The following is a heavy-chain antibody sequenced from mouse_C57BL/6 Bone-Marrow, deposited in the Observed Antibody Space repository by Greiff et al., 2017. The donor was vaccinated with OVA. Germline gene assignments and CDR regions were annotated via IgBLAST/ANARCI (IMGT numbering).Heavy chain of an antibody. D-gene: IGHD3-2*02. CDR3: ARKLRLHYAMDY. CDR2: IYPGSGNT. V-gene: IGHV1-76*01. J-gene: IGHJ4*01. Sequence: QVQLKQSGAELVRPGASVKLSCKASGYTFTDYYINWVKQRPGQGLEWIARIYPGSGNTYYNEKFKGKATLTAEKSSSTAYMQLSSLTSEDSAVYFCARKLRLHYAMDYWGQGTSVTVSS. CDR1: GYTFTDYY.